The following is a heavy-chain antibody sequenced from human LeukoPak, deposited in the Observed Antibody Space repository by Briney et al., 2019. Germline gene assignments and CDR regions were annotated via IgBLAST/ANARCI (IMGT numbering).Heavy chain of an antibody. CDR1: GFTFSSYS. D-gene: IGHD5-12*01. Sequence: GGSLRLSCAASGFTFSSYSMNWVRQAPGKGLEWVSYISSSSSTVYYADPVKGRFTISRDNAKNSLYLQMNSLRAEDAALYYCARDQGSGSGYYGMDVWGQGTTVTVSS. CDR2: ISSSSSTV. CDR3: ARDQGSGSGYYGMDV. J-gene: IGHJ6*02. V-gene: IGHV3-48*01.